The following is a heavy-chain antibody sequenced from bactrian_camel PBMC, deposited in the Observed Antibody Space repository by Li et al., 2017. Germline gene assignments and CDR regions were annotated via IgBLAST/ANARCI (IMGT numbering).Heavy chain of an antibody. CDR1: GFTFSSYL. CDR2: VSAGGRNT. J-gene: IGHJ4*01. V-gene: IGHV3S40*01. Sequence: VQLVESGGGSVQAGGSLRISCAASGFTFSSYLMSWVRQAPGKGLEWVSTVSAGGRNTYYEDSVKGRFTISKDNAKNMVYLQMNSLKTEDTAVYYCATKSTYRGGFLTGLSYNYWGQGTQVTVS. D-gene: IGHD5*01. CDR3: ATKSTYRGGFLTGLSYNY.